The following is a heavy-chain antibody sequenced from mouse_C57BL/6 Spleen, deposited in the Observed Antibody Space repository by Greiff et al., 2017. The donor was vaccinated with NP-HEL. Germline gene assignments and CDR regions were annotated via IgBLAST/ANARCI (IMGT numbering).Heavy chain of an antibody. Sequence: QVQLQQSGAELVKPGASVKISCKASGYAFSSYWMNWVKQRPGKGLEWIGQIYPGDGDTNYNGKFKGKATLTADKSSSTAYMQLSSLTSEDSAVYFCAREHYDYGSSYGYFDVWGTGTTVTVSS. J-gene: IGHJ1*03. CDR2: IYPGDGDT. D-gene: IGHD1-1*01. V-gene: IGHV1-80*01. CDR3: AREHYDYGSSYGYFDV. CDR1: GYAFSSYW.